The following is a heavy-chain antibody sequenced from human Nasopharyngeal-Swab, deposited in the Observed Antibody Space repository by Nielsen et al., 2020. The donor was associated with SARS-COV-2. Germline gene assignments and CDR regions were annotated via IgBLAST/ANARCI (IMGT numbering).Heavy chain of an antibody. J-gene: IGHJ4*02. V-gene: IGHV3-30*03. CDR2: IAHDASNE. CDR3: ARDAPAHYGAFY. D-gene: IGHD4-17*01. Sequence: VCQAPGKGLEWVAFIAHDASNEYYGDSVKGRFSISRDSSKNTLYLQMDSLRGEDTAVYYCARDAPAHYGAFYWGQGTLVTVSS.